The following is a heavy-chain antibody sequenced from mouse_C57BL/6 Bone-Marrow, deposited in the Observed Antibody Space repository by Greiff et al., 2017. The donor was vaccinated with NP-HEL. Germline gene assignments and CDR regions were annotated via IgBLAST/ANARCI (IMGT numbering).Heavy chain of an antibody. V-gene: IGHV14-3*01. CDR3: ARRRRSSPYWDFDV. CDR2: IDPANGST. D-gene: IGHD1-1*01. CDR1: GFNIKNTY. Sequence: EVQLQQSVAELVRPGASVKLSCTASGFNIKNTYMHWVKQRPEQGLEWIGRIDPANGSTKSAPKFQGKAPITADTSSHTAYLQLRSLTSEDTAIYDCARRRRSSPYWDFDVWGTGTTVTVSS. J-gene: IGHJ1*03.